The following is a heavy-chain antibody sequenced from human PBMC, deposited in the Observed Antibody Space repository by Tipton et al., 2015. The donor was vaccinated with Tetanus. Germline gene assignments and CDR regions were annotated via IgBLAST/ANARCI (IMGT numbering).Heavy chain of an antibody. J-gene: IGHJ4*02. V-gene: IGHV4-30-2*01. D-gene: IGHD1-1*01. CDR3: ARANNEFPKKGPFDS. Sequence: TLSLTCAVSGGSIDSGDYSWSWIRQPPGKGLEWIGNIYQSGKIYYKASLRSRLTISIDKSKNQFSLTLTSVDAADTAVYYCARANNEFPKKGPFDSWGQGSLVIVSS. CDR2: IYQSGKI. CDR1: GGSIDSGDYS.